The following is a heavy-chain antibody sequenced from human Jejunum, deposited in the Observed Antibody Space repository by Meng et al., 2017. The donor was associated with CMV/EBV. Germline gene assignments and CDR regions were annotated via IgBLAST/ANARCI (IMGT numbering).Heavy chain of an antibody. J-gene: IGHJ5*02. CDR2: IYYTGST. V-gene: IGHV4-39*07. Sequence: LQLQESGPGLVKPSEPLSLPCTVSGGSIGSTSNYWGWIRQPPGKGLEWIGSIYYTGSTYYNPSLKSRVTISVDTSKNQFSLKLSSVTAADTAVYYCARVHYYDSGGYYHDCFDPWGQGTLVTVSS. CDR3: ARVHYYDSGGYYHDCFDP. D-gene: IGHD3-22*01. CDR1: GGSIGSTSNY.